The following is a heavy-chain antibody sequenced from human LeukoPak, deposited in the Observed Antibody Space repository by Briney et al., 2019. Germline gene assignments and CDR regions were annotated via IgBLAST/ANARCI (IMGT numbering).Heavy chain of an antibody. D-gene: IGHD3-16*01. J-gene: IGHJ6*02. Sequence: PGGSLRLSCAASGFTLSSYWMSWVRQAPGKGLEWVANIKQDGSEKYYVDSVKGRFTISRDNAKNSLYLQMNSLRAEDTAVYYCATRTLRVYGMDVWGQGTTVTVSS. V-gene: IGHV3-7*01. CDR3: ATRTLRVYGMDV. CDR1: GFTLSSYW. CDR2: IKQDGSEK.